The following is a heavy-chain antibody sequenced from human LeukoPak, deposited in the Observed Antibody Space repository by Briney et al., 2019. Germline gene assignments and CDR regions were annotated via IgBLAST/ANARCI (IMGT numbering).Heavy chain of an antibody. J-gene: IGHJ5*02. Sequence: SETQSLTCGVSGGSISSYYWSWIRQPPGKGLEWIGYIYYSGSTNYNPSLKSRVTISVDTSKNQFSLKLTSVTAADTAVYYCARVGGYASPFDPWGQGTLVTVSS. D-gene: IGHD5-18*01. V-gene: IGHV4-59*12. CDR3: ARVGGYASPFDP. CDR2: IYYSGST. CDR1: GGSISSYY.